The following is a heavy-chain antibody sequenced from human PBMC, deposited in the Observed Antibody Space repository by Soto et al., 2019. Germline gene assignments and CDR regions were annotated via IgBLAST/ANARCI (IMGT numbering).Heavy chain of an antibody. Sequence: QVQLVQSVAEVNKPWSSMKFSCKASGDTFSSHAFGWVRQAPGQGLEWMGGIIPFSGTANFAQKFQGRVAITADESTTTAYMALSSLRSEDTAVYYCARGVEEMATTTAVWSFDLWGRGTLVTVSS. CDR3: ARGVEEMATTTAVWSFDL. CDR2: IIPFSGTA. J-gene: IGHJ2*01. CDR1: GDTFSSHA. V-gene: IGHV1-69*01. D-gene: IGHD1-1*01.